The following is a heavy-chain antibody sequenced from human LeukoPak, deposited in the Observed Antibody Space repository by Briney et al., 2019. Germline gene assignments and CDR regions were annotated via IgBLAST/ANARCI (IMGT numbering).Heavy chain of an antibody. CDR3: ASDYPRYYYYMDV. J-gene: IGHJ6*03. CDR2: MSGSDDT. CDR1: GFTLSRYA. Sequence: RGSLRLSCAASGFTLSRYAMSWVRQTPGKGLEWVSSMSGSDDTSYADSVKGRFTISRDNARNTVYLQMNSLRAEDTAIYYCASDYPRYYYYMDVWGKGTTVTVSS. V-gene: IGHV3-23*01. D-gene: IGHD4/OR15-4a*01.